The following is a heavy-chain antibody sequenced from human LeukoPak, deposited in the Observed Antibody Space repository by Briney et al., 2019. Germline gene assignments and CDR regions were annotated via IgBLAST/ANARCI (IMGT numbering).Heavy chain of an antibody. D-gene: IGHD3-22*01. V-gene: IGHV1-3*01. CDR2: INAGNGNT. Sequence: ASVKVSCKASGYTFTTYAMHWVRQTPGQRLEWMGWINAGNGNTKYSQKFQGRVIITRDTSASKAYMELRSLRSEDTAIYYCARFTMTRGWFDPWGQGTLVIVSS. CDR3: ARFTMTRGWFDP. J-gene: IGHJ5*02. CDR1: GYTFTTYA.